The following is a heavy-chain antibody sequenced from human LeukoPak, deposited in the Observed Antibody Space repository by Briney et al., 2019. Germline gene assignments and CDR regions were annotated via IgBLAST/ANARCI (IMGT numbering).Heavy chain of an antibody. J-gene: IGHJ5*02. D-gene: IGHD3-10*01. CDR1: GFTFSTYS. V-gene: IGHV3-21*01. Sequence: GGSLRLSCAASGFTFSTYSMNWVRQAPGKGLEWVSSISSSGSYIYYADSVKGRFTISRDNAKNSLYLQMNSLRAEDTAVYYCAGEDYYGSGSLIFEPWGQGTPVTVSS. CDR2: ISSSGSYI. CDR3: AGEDYYGSGSLIFEP.